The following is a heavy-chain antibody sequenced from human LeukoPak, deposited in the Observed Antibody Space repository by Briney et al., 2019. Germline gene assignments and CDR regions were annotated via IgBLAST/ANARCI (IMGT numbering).Heavy chain of an antibody. CDR1: GYTLTELS. D-gene: IGHD1-26*01. CDR2: FDPEDGET. J-gene: IGHJ4*02. V-gene: IGHV1-24*01. CDR3: ATGGGSYYGAQRGYFDY. Sequence: EASVKVSCKVSGYTLTELSMHWVRQAPGKGLEWMGGFDPEDGETIYAQKFQGRVTMTEDTSTDTAYMELSSLRSEDTAVYYCATGGGSYYGAQRGYFDYWGQGTLVTVSS.